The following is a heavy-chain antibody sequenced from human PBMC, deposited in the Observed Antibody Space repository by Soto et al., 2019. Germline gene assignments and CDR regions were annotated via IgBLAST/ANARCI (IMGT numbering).Heavy chain of an antibody. V-gene: IGHV3-53*01. D-gene: IGHD6-6*01. CDR3: ARVAARHAYDFDY. CDR2: IYSGGST. CDR1: GFTVSSNY. Sequence: GGSLRLSCAASGFTVSSNYMSWVRQAPGKGLEWVSVIYSGGSTYYADSVKGRFTISRDNSKNTLYLQMNSLRAEDTAVYYCARVAARHAYDFDYWGQGTLVTVSS. J-gene: IGHJ4*02.